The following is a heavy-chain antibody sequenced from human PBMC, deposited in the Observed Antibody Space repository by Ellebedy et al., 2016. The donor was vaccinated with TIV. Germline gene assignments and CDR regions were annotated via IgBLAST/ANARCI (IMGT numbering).Heavy chain of an antibody. Sequence: ASVKVSCXASGYTFTGYYMHWVRQAPGQGLEWMGWINPNSGGTNYAQKFQGRVTMTRDTSISTAYMELSRLRSDDTAVYYCARWVPAAIDAFDIWGQGTMVTVSS. CDR1: GYTFTGYY. V-gene: IGHV1-2*02. J-gene: IGHJ3*02. CDR2: INPNSGGT. D-gene: IGHD2-2*01. CDR3: ARWVPAAIDAFDI.